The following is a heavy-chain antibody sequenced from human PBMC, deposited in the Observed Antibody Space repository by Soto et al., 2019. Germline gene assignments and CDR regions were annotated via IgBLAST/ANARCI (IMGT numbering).Heavy chain of an antibody. CDR3: AKDAPRRSGCNHFDY. CDR1: GFTFSNYD. V-gene: IGHV3-23*01. J-gene: IGHJ4*02. Sequence: GGSLRLSCAASGFTFSNYDMGWVRQAPGEGLEWVSGIGNTGGNIYYADSVKGRFTISRDNSKNTLYLQMNSLRVEDTAVYYFAKDAPRRSGCNHFDYWGLVTRVSVSS. D-gene: IGHD6-19*01. CDR2: IGNTGGNI.